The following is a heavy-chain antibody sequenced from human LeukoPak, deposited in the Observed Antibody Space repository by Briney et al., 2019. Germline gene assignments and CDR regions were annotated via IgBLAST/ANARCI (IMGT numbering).Heavy chain of an antibody. CDR2: IRGDGSRT. CDR1: GFTFSSNH. V-gene: IGHV3-74*01. CDR3: VRGSVDCTRGVCASPLFDY. J-gene: IGHJ4*02. Sequence: GGSLGLSCAASGFTFSSNHMHWVRQAPGNGLMWVSYIRGDGSRTTYAGSVKGRFTISRDNAENTLYLQMNSLRAEDTAVYYCVRGSVDCTRGVCASPLFDYWGQGILVTVSS. D-gene: IGHD2-8*01.